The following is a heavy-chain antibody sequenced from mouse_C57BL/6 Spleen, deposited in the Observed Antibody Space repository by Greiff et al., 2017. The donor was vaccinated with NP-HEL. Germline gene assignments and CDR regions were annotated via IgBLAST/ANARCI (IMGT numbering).Heavy chain of an antibody. CDR3: ARGVYYYGSSHYYAMDY. Sequence: QVQLQQPGAELVKPGASVKMSCKASGYTFTSYWITWVKQRPGQGLEWIGDIYPGSGSTNYNEKFKSKATLTVDKSSSTAYMELRSLTSEDTAVYYCARGVYYYGSSHYYAMDYWGQGTSVTVSS. J-gene: IGHJ4*01. D-gene: IGHD1-1*01. V-gene: IGHV1-55*01. CDR2: IYPGSGST. CDR1: GYTFTSYW.